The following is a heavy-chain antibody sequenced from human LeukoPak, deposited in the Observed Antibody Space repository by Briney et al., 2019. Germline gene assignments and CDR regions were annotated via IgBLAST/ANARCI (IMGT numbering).Heavy chain of an antibody. V-gene: IGHV4-61*02. Sequence: SETLSLTCTVSGGSISSGSYYWSWMRQPAGKGLEWIGRIYTSGSTNYDPSLKSRVTISVDTPKNQFSLKLSSVTAADTAVYYCARETPRNSGYEPPAPFDYWGQGTLVTVSS. CDR2: IYTSGST. CDR1: GGSISSGSYY. J-gene: IGHJ4*02. D-gene: IGHD5-12*01. CDR3: ARETPRNSGYEPPAPFDY.